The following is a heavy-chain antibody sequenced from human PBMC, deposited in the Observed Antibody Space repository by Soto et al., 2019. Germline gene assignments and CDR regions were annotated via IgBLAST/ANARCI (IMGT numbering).Heavy chain of an antibody. CDR3: ARHVDYDFWSGYDTNNWFDP. CDR1: GGSISSSSYY. V-gene: IGHV4-39*01. Sequence: QLQLQESGPGLVKPSETLSLTCTVSGGSISSSSYYWGWIRQPPGKGLEWIGSIYYSGSTYYNPSLKSRVTKSVDTSNNQFSLKLSSVTSADTAVYYCARHVDYDFWSGYDTNNWFDPWGQGTLVTVSS. CDR2: IYYSGST. J-gene: IGHJ5*02. D-gene: IGHD3-3*01.